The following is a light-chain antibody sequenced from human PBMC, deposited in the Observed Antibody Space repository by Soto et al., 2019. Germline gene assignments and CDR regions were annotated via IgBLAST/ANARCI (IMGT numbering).Light chain of an antibody. Sequence: DIQMTQSPSSLSASVGDRVTITCRASQSISSYLNWYQQKPGKAPKLLIYAASSLQSGVPSRFSGSGSGTDFTLTIISLQPEDFATYYCQQSYSTPRTFGHGTKVEIK. J-gene: IGKJ1*01. CDR1: QSISSY. V-gene: IGKV1-39*01. CDR3: QQSYSTPRT. CDR2: AAS.